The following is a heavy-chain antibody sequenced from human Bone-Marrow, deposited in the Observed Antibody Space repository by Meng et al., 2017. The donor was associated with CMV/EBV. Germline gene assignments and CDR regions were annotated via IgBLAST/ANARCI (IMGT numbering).Heavy chain of an antibody. CDR2: ISPIFSTA. Sequence: CKSSGGDFSSYAISWVRQAPGQGLEWVGGISPIFSTANYAQKFQGRVTITTDESTSTAYMELSSLRSEDTAVYYCARGGSGGYQLLDYWGQGTLVTVSS. D-gene: IGHD2-2*01. CDR3: ARGGSGGYQLLDY. J-gene: IGHJ4*02. V-gene: IGHV1-69*05. CDR1: GGDFSSYA.